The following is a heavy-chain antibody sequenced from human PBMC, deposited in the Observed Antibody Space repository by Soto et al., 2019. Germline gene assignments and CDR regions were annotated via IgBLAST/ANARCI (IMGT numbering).Heavy chain of an antibody. CDR1: GFIFNTYS. V-gene: IGHV3-48*02. J-gene: IGHJ4*02. CDR3: ARTLSWRRGPFDS. D-gene: IGHD2-15*01. Sequence: EVQLVESGGGLIQPGGSLRLSCAASGFIFNTYSMNWVRQAPGKGLEWVSYISGSSQTIFYADSVRGRFTFSRDNANNSTDLQMVSLRDEDTAVYYCARTLSWRRGPFDSWGQGTLVTVSS. CDR2: ISGSSQTI.